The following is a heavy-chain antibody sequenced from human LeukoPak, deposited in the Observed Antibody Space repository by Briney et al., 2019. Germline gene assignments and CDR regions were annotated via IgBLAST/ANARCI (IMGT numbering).Heavy chain of an antibody. CDR3: ARGLDY. J-gene: IGHJ4*02. CDR2: ISGTSTTI. V-gene: IGHV3-48*01. CDR1: GFTFSSYS. Sequence: GGSLRLSCAASGFTFSSYSMNWVRQAPGKGLEWVSYISGTSTTIYYADSVKGRFTISRDNAKNSLYLQMNSLRVEDTAVYYCARGLDYWGQGTLVTVSS.